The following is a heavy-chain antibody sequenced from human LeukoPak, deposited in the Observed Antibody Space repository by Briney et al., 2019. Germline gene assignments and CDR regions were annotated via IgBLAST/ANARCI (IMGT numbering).Heavy chain of an antibody. CDR3: ARDPLPYGDYDPYFDY. V-gene: IGHV7-4-1*02. J-gene: IGHJ4*02. CDR1: GYTFTSYA. D-gene: IGHD4-17*01. CDR2: INTNTGNP. Sequence: ASVKVSCKASGYTFTSYAMNWVRQAPGQGLEWMGWINTNTGNPTYAQGFTGRFVFSLDTSVSTAYLQISSLKAEDTAVYYCARDPLPYGDYDPYFDYWGQGTLVTVSS.